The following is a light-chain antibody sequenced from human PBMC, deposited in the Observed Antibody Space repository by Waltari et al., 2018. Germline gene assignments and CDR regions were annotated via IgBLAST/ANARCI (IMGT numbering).Light chain of an antibody. CDR2: DAS. Sequence: VLTQSPATLSLSPGERVTLSCRASQSVSKYLAWYQQKPGQAPRLLIFDASNRATGIPARFSGSGSGTEFSLTISSLEPEDFAVYYCQQRGTYLGLTFGGGTKVDIK. CDR1: QSVSKY. J-gene: IGKJ4*01. V-gene: IGKV3-11*01. CDR3: QQRGTYLGLT.